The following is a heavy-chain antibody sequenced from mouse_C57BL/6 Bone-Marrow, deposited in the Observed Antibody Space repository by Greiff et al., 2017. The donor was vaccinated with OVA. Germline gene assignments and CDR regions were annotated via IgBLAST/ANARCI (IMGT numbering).Heavy chain of an antibody. CDR3: ARGVYYDYDEGYAMDY. CDR1: GYTFTNYW. Sequence: QVQLQQSGAELVRPGTSVKMSCKASGYTFTNYWIGWAKQRPGHGLEWIGDIYPGGGSTNYNEKFKGKATLTADKSSSTAYTQVSSLTSEDSAIYYCARGVYYDYDEGYAMDYWGQGTSVTVSS. J-gene: IGHJ4*01. CDR2: IYPGGGST. V-gene: IGHV1-63*01. D-gene: IGHD2-4*01.